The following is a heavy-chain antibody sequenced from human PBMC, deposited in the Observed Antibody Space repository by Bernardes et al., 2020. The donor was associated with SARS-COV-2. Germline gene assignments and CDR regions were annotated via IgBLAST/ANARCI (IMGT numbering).Heavy chain of an antibody. V-gene: IGHV4-59*01. CDR2: IYYSGST. Sequence: SETLSLTCTVSGGSISSYYRSWIRQPPGKGLEWIGYIYYSGSTNYNPSLKSRVTISVDTSKHQFSLKLRSVTAADTAVYYCARGHRQGFGVVPYYFDYWGQGTLVTVSS. D-gene: IGHD3-3*01. J-gene: IGHJ4*02. CDR1: GGSISSYY. CDR3: ARGHRQGFGVVPYYFDY.